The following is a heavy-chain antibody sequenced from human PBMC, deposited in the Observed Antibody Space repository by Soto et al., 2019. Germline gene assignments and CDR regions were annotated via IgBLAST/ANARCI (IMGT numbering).Heavy chain of an antibody. Sequence: QERLQESGPGLVKPSETLSLTCSVSGGSINGYYWNWIRQPPGKGLEWLGNVYFSGSTHYNPSLEPRLTISVDTSKKQISLKLRSVTAADTAVYYCARQEAVPGTPFDSWGQGTLVSVSS. CDR2: VYFSGST. CDR1: GGSINGYY. D-gene: IGHD6-19*01. CDR3: ARQEAVPGTPFDS. V-gene: IGHV4-59*01. J-gene: IGHJ4*02.